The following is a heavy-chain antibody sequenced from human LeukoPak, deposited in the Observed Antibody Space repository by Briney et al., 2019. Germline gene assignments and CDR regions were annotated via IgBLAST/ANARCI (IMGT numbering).Heavy chain of an antibody. Sequence: GASVKVSCKASGYTFTSYDINWVRQATGQGLEWMGWMNPNSGNTGYAQKFQGRVTITRNTSISTAYMELSSLRSEDTAVYYCATARGYSYGPFDYWGQGILVTVSS. D-gene: IGHD5-18*01. CDR1: GYTFTSYD. V-gene: IGHV1-8*03. CDR2: MNPNSGNT. J-gene: IGHJ4*02. CDR3: ATARGYSYGPFDY.